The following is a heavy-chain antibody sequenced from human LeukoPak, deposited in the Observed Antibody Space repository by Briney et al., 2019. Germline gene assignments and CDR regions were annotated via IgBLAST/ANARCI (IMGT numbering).Heavy chain of an antibody. V-gene: IGHV4-34*01. Sequence: PSETLSLTCTVSGGSISSYYWSWIRQPPGKGLEWIGEINHSGSTNYNPSLKSRVTISVDTSKNQFSLKLSSVTAADTAVYYCARARGYCSSTSCYAKRYYFDYWGQGTLVTVSS. CDR1: GGSISSYY. CDR2: INHSGST. J-gene: IGHJ4*02. CDR3: ARARGYCSSTSCYAKRYYFDY. D-gene: IGHD2-2*01.